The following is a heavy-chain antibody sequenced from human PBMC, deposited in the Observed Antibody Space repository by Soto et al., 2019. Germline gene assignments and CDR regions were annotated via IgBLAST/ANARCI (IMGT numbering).Heavy chain of an antibody. CDR1: VGSFSGSTYY. CDR3: ASRDTIFGVAIP. Sequence: PSPTLSPTCTVSVGSFSGSTYYGGGSPPRPGRGGAWVGEIYHSGSTNYNPPLKSRGTRSRHTSKNQFSLKLSSVTAADTAVYYCASRDTIFGVAIPGGQGTLVNVSS. D-gene: IGHD3-3*01. V-gene: IGHV4-39*07. J-gene: IGHJ5*02. CDR2: IYHSGST.